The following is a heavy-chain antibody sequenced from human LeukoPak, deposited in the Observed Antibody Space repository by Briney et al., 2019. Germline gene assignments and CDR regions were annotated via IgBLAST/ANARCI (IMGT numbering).Heavy chain of an antibody. CDR3: AVQGSGWVTGYDY. Sequence: ASVKVSCKASGYTFTGYYMHWVRQAPGQGLEWMGWINPNSGGTNYAQKFQERVTITRDMSTSTAYMELSSLRSGDTAVYYCAVQGSGWVTGYDYWGQGTLVTVSS. CDR1: GYTFTGYY. CDR2: INPNSGGT. V-gene: IGHV1-2*02. D-gene: IGHD6-19*01. J-gene: IGHJ4*02.